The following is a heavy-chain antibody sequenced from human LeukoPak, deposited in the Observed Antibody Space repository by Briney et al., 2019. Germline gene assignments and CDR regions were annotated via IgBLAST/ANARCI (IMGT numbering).Heavy chain of an antibody. V-gene: IGHV4-59*01. J-gene: IGHJ3*02. D-gene: IGHD3-3*01. CDR3: ATYDSESAFDI. CDR2: IYYSGST. CDR1: GGSISSYY. Sequence: SETLSLTCTVSGGSISSYYWSWIRQPPGKGLEWIGYIYYSGSTNYNPSLKSRVTISVDTSKNQFSLKLSSVTAADTAVYYCATYDSESAFDIWGQGTMVTVSS.